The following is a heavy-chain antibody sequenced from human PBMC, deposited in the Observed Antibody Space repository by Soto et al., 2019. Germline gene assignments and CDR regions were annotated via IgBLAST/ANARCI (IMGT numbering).Heavy chain of an antibody. Sequence: QVQLVESGGGVVQPGRSLRLSCAASGFTFSSYAMHWVRQAPGKGLEWVAVIWYDGSHKYYADSVKGRFTISRDNSKNTLDLQMNSLRDEDKAMYYCAREWRSTGWYGNFDLWGRGTLVTVSS. CDR3: AREWRSTGWYGNFDL. CDR1: GFTFSSYA. J-gene: IGHJ2*01. V-gene: IGHV3-33*01. CDR2: IWYDGSHK. D-gene: IGHD6-19*01.